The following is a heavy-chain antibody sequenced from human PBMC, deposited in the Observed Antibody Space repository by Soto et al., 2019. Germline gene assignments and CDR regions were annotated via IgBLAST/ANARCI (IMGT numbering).Heavy chain of an antibody. CDR2: MYYSGST. V-gene: IGHV4-39*01. J-gene: IGHJ4*02. CDR3: ARQPYDTSDYFDY. D-gene: IGHD3-22*01. Sequence: TETLSLTCTVSGDSINSRGYYWAWIRQPPGKGLEWIGSMYYSGSTGYNPSLKSRVTISVDTSRIHFSLKLISVTAADTAVYYCARQPYDTSDYFDYWGQGTLVTVS. CDR1: GDSINSRGYY.